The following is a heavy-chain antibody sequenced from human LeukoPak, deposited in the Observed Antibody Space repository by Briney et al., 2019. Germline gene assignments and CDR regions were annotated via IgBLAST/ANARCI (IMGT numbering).Heavy chain of an antibody. D-gene: IGHD4-17*01. Sequence: GRSLRISSAASGFTFSTHAMTWGGQAPWHLLHLVSTFSGIAYRTYYADSVKGRFTISRDNSKNTLYLQMDSLRDEDTAVYYCARGGRARDYGDYWNFDYWGQGTLVTVSS. J-gene: IGHJ4*02. CDR2: FSGIAYRT. CDR1: GFTFSTHA. CDR3: ARGGRARDYGDYWNFDY. V-gene: IGHV3-23*01.